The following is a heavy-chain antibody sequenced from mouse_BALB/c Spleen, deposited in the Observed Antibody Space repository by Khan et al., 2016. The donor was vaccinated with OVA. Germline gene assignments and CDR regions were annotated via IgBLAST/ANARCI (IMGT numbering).Heavy chain of an antibody. J-gene: IGHJ3*01. CDR2: INPSTGYS. V-gene: IGHV1-7*01. CDR3: ANHGSSSAWFAY. Sequence: VQLQQSGAELAKPGASVKMSCKASGHTFTSYWMHWVKQRPGQGLEWIGYINPSTGYSEYNQKFKDKATLTADKSSSTAYMQLSSLTSDDSAVYYCANHGSSSAWFAYWGQGTLVTVSA. D-gene: IGHD1-1*01. CDR1: GHTFTSYW.